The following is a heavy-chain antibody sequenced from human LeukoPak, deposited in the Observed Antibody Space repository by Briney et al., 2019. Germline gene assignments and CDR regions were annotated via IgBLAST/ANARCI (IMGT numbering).Heavy chain of an antibody. D-gene: IGHD5-18*01. CDR1: GGSINNYY. V-gene: IGHV4-59*08. CDR3: ARQTAKNVDTARFDS. J-gene: IGHJ4*02. Sequence: SETLSLTCAISGGSINNYYWSWIRQPPGKGLEWIGYIYYSGTTNYSPSLNSRVNISLDTAKNQFSLRLSSVTAADTAVYYCARQTAKNVDTARFDSWVQGTLVTVSS. CDR2: IYYSGTT.